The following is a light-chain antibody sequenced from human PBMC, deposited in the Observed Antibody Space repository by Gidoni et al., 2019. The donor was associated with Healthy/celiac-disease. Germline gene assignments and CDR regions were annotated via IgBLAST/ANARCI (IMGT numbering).Light chain of an antibody. Sequence: EIVLTQSPGTLSLSPGERATLSCRASQSVSSSYLARYQQKPGQAPRLLIYGASSRATGIPDRFSGSGSGTDFTLTISRLEPEDFAVYYCQQYGSSPQTFXXXTKVEIK. V-gene: IGKV3-20*01. CDR1: QSVSSSY. CDR2: GAS. J-gene: IGKJ1*01. CDR3: QQYGSSPQT.